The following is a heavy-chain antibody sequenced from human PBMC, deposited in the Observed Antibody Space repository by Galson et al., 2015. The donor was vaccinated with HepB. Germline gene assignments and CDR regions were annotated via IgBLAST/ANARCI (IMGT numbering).Heavy chain of an antibody. CDR3: AKAFNYDFWSAYLDY. Sequence: SLRLSCAASGFTFSSNAMTWVRLAPGKGLEWVSAISGSGGSTYYADSVEGRFSISRDNSRNTLSLQMNSLRAEDTALYYCAKAFNYDFWSAYLDYWGQGTLVTVSS. CDR1: GFTFSSNA. J-gene: IGHJ4*02. V-gene: IGHV3-23*01. D-gene: IGHD3-3*01. CDR2: ISGSGGST.